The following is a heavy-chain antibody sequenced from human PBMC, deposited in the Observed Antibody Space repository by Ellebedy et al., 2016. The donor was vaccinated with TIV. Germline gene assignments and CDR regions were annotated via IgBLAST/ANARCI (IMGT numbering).Heavy chain of an antibody. J-gene: IGHJ3*02. CDR1: GFRFSDYY. Sequence: PGGSLRLSCEPSGFRFSDYYMSWIRQASGKGLEWISYISSSGTTFFYADSVKGRLTISRDSANNSLYLQMNSLRAEDTAVYYCARVLGTLRGYTYEDVFDMWGRGTMVTVS. CDR3: ARVLGTLRGYTYEDVFDM. CDR2: ISSSGTTF. D-gene: IGHD5-18*01. V-gene: IGHV3-11*01.